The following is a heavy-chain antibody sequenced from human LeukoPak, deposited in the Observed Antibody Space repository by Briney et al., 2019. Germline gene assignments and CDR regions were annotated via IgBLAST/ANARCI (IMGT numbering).Heavy chain of an antibody. CDR2: IHTSGTT. V-gene: IGHV4-4*07. D-gene: IGHD6-19*01. J-gene: IGHJ4*02. CDR3: ARDWSSGWFY. CDR1: TGSIGSYY. Sequence: SETLSFTCTVSTGSIGSYYWSWIRQPAGKGLEWIGRIHTSGTTNYNPSLKSRVTMSVDTSKNQFSLKLNSVSAADTAVYFCARDWSSGWFYWGQGILVTVSS.